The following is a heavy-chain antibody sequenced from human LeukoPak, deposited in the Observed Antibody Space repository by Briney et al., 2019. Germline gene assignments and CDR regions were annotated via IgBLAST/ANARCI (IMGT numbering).Heavy chain of an antibody. J-gene: IGHJ4*02. CDR3: ARQPYTIGAYYFDY. CDR1: GDSISSYY. CDR2: IFHSGNT. D-gene: IGHD1-26*01. V-gene: IGHV4-59*08. Sequence: PSETLSLTCIVSGDSISSYYWSWIGQPPGKGLEWIGYIFHSGNTNYNPSLKSRVTMSIDTSKNQFSLRLSSVTAADTAVYYCARQPYTIGAYYFDYWGPGTLVSVSS.